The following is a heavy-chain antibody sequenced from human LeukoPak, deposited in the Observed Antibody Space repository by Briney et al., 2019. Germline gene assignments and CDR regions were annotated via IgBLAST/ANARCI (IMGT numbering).Heavy chain of an antibody. Sequence: GGSLRLSCAASGFTFSSYAMSWVRQAPGKGLECFLGISGSGGSTYYADSVKGRFTFSRDNSKNMVYLQMNSLRAEDTAVYYCVKVEDSSSWYRAFDIWGQGTMVTVSS. CDR3: VKVEDSSSWYRAFDI. D-gene: IGHD6-13*01. CDR1: GFTFSSYA. V-gene: IGHV3-23*01. J-gene: IGHJ3*02. CDR2: ISGSGGST.